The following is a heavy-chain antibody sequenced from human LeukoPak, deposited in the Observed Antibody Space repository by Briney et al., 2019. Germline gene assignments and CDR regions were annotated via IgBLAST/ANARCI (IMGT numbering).Heavy chain of an antibody. CDR2: IKQDGSEK. D-gene: IGHD5-18*01. CDR3: ARVLAGYSYGYFDY. Sequence: GGSLRLSCTASGFNFGIYGMHWVRQAPGKGLEWVANIKQDGSEKYYVDSVKGRFTISRDNAKNSLYLQMNSLRAEDTAVYYCARVLAGYSYGYFDYWGQGTLVTVSS. J-gene: IGHJ4*02. CDR1: GFNFGIYG. V-gene: IGHV3-7*01.